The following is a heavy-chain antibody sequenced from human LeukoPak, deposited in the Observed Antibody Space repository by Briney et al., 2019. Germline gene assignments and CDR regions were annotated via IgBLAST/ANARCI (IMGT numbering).Heavy chain of an antibody. Sequence: SVTLSLTCGVHGGSFSDYYWTWIRQPPGRGLEWIGEISHIGNAIYSPSLTSRVTISIDTSHNQFSLKLTSVTAADTALYYCARGVQKSGWYLDSWGQGTLVTVSS. CDR1: GGSFSDYY. CDR3: ARGVQKSGWYLDS. D-gene: IGHD6-19*01. V-gene: IGHV4-34*01. J-gene: IGHJ4*02. CDR2: ISHIGNA.